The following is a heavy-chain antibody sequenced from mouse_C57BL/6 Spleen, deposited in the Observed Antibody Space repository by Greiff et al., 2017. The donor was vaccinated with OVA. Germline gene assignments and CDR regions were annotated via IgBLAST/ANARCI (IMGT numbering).Heavy chain of an antibody. J-gene: IGHJ4*01. V-gene: IGHV7-3*01. Sequence: EVQLQESGGGLVQPGGSLSLSCAASGFTFTDYYMSWVRQPPGKALEWLGFIRNKANGYTTEYSASVKGRFTISRDNSQSILYLQMNALRAEDSATYYCARYTTVVATRAMDYWGQGTSVTVSS. CDR3: ARYTTVVATRAMDY. D-gene: IGHD1-1*01. CDR2: IRNKANGYTT. CDR1: GFTFTDYY.